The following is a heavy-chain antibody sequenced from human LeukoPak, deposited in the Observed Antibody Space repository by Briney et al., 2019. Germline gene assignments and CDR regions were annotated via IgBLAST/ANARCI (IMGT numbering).Heavy chain of an antibody. Sequence: SETLSLTCTVSGGSISSSSYYWGWIRQPPGKGLEWIGSIYYSGSTYYNPSLKSRVTISVDTSKNQFSLKLSSVTAADTAVYYCARDAAVAGNWFDPWGQGTLVTVSS. CDR3: ARDAAVAGNWFDP. V-gene: IGHV4-39*07. J-gene: IGHJ5*02. CDR2: IYYSGST. CDR1: GGSISSSSYY. D-gene: IGHD6-19*01.